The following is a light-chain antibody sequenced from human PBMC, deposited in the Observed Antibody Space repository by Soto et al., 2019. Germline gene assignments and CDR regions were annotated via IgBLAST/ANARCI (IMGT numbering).Light chain of an antibody. CDR1: SSDVGGYNY. V-gene: IGLV2-11*01. CDR2: DVS. CDR3: CSYVGTNTYV. J-gene: IGLJ1*01. Sequence: QSVLTQPRSASGSPGQSITITCTGTSSDVGGYNYVSWYQQHPAKAPKLIIFDVSKRPSGVPNRFSGSKSGNTASLTISGLRAEDEADYYCCSYVGTNTYVFGTGTKLTVL.